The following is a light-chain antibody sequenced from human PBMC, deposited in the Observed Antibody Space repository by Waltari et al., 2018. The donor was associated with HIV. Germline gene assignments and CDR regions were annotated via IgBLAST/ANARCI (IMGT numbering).Light chain of an antibody. J-gene: IGKJ4*01. CDR1: QSVSAK. CDR2: GAS. V-gene: IGKV3-15*01. Sequence: EIVMTQSPGTLSVSTGERITLSCRASQSVSAKLAWYQHKPGQPPRLLIYGASTRATGIPTRFSGSGSGTEFSLTISSLQSEDFAIYYCQQYNDWPPLTFGGGTKVEIK. CDR3: QQYNDWPPLT.